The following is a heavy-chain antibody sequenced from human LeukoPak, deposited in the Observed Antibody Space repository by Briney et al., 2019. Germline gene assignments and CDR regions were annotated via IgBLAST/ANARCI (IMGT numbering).Heavy chain of an antibody. Sequence: GASVKVSCKASGYTFTSYGISWVRQAPGQGLEWMGWISAYNGNTNYAQKLQGRVTMTTDTSTSTAYMGLRSLRSDDTAVYYCARDDYDSSGSYFDYWGQGTLVTVSS. J-gene: IGHJ4*02. CDR3: ARDDYDSSGSYFDY. V-gene: IGHV1-18*01. CDR2: ISAYNGNT. CDR1: GYTFTSYG. D-gene: IGHD3-22*01.